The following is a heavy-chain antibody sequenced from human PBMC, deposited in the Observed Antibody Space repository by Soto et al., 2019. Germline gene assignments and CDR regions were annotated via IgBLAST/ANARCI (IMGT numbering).Heavy chain of an antibody. CDR1: GDSVPSNSAA. Sequence: PSQTLSLTCAISGDSVPSNSAAWNWIRQSPSRGLEWLGRTYYRSKWYSDYAVSVKSRITINPDTSKNQFSLQLNSVTPEDTAVYYCASEVGATRAFDIWGQGTMVTVSS. CDR3: ASEVGATRAFDI. CDR2: TYYRSKWYS. J-gene: IGHJ3*02. D-gene: IGHD1-26*01. V-gene: IGHV6-1*01.